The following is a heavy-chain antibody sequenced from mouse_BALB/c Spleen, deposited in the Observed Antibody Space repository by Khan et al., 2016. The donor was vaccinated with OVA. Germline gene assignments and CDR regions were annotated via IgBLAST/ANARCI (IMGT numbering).Heavy chain of an antibody. CDR3: SLYGSRGDY. D-gene: IGHD1-1*01. J-gene: IGHJ2*01. CDR2: ILPGSNIT. V-gene: IGHV1-9*01. Sequence: QVQLQQSGAELMKPGASVKISCKATGFTFSNYWIEWIKQRPGHGLDWIGQILPGSNITNYNEKFKGKATFTAETSSNTAYMQLSSLTSEDSAVYYCSLYGSRGDYWGQGTTVTVSS. CDR1: GFTFSNYW.